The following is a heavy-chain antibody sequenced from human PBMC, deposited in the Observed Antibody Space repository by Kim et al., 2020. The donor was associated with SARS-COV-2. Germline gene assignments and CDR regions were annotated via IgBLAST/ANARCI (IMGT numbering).Heavy chain of an antibody. J-gene: IGHJ4*02. CDR3: ANDRAGERFGRPFDY. CDR1: GFTFSSYG. CDR2: ISYDGSNN. Sequence: GGSLRLSCAASGFTFSSYGMHWVRQAPGKGLEWVAVISYDGSNNYYADSVKGRFTISRDNSKNTLYLQMNSRRDGDTGVYYCANDRAGERFGRPFDYWGQGTLVTVSS. D-gene: IGHD3-10*01. V-gene: IGHV3-30*18.